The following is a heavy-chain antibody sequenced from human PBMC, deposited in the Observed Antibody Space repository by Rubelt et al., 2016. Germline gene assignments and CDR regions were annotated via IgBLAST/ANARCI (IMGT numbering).Heavy chain of an antibody. J-gene: IGHJ5*02. Sequence: QLQLQESGPGLVEPSETLSLTCTVSGGSISSSSYYWGWIRQPPGKGLEWIGEINHSGSTNYNPSLKCRGTISVDTCRNQFSLKLSSVTAADTAVYYCARARASGWYNWFDPWGQGTLVTVSS. CDR3: ARARASGWYNWFDP. CDR2: INHSGST. V-gene: IGHV4-39*07. CDR1: GGSISSSSYY. D-gene: IGHD6-19*01.